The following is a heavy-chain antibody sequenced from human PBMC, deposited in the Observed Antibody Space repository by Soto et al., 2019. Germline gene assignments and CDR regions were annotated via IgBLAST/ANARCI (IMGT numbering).Heavy chain of an antibody. Sequence: PGGSLRLSCAASGFTFTRYSMNWVRQAPGKGLEWVSSISSTTNYIHYGDSMKGRFTISRDNAKNSLYLEMNSLRAEDTAVYYCARESEGLTSNFDYWGQGTLVTVSS. J-gene: IGHJ4*02. V-gene: IGHV3-21*06. CDR2: ISSTTNYI. CDR3: ARESEGLTSNFDY. CDR1: GFTFTRYS.